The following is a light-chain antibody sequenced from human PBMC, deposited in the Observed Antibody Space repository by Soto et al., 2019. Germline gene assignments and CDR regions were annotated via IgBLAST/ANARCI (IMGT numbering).Light chain of an antibody. CDR1: QTFSGS. J-gene: IGKJ1*01. CDR3: QYYNAHAWT. CDR2: KES. Sequence: DIQMTQSPPTLSASVGDRVTITCRASQTFSGSLAWYQQKPGKGPKFLISKESTLESGVPSRFSGSESGTEFTLTISSLQPDDFATYYCQYYNAHAWTFGQGTKVDI. V-gene: IGKV1-5*03.